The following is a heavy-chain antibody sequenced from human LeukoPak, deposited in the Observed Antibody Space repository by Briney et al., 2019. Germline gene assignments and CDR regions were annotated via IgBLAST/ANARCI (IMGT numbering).Heavy chain of an antibody. CDR2: IYTSGST. D-gene: IGHD6-19*01. CDR3: ARFSLGIAVAGTGEAFDI. CDR1: GGSIRSYY. Sequence: SETLSLTRTVSGGSIRSYYWSWIRQPAGKGLEWIGRIYTSGSTNYNPSLKSRVTMSVDTSKNQFSLKLSSVTAADTAVYYCARFSLGIAVAGTGEAFDIWGQGTMVTVSS. J-gene: IGHJ3*02. V-gene: IGHV4-4*07.